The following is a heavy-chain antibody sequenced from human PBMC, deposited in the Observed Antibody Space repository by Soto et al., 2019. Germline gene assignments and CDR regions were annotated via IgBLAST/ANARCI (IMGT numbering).Heavy chain of an antibody. D-gene: IGHD2-2*01. Sequence: GASVKVSCKASGYTFTSYYIHWVRQAPGQGLEWMGFINPSSGSITYAQNFQGRVTMTRDTSTSTVFMELSSLRSEDTAVYYCVRGYCDTIGCFKGWFDPWGQGTLVTVSS. J-gene: IGHJ5*02. CDR2: INPSSGSI. CDR3: VRGYCDTIGCFKGWFDP. V-gene: IGHV1-46*01. CDR1: GYTFTSYY.